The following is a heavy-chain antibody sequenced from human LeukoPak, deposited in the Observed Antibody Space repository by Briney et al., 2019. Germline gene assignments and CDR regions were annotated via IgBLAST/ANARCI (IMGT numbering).Heavy chain of an antibody. CDR2: IHPEGNEK. D-gene: IGHD1-1*01. V-gene: IGHV3-7*04. J-gene: IGHJ4*02. CDR3: ARGDDFSGDH. Sequence: GGSLRLSCAVSGFTFSNFWMSWVRQAPGRGLEWVANIHPEGNEKYHVESVRGRFTISRDNAKNSLFLQMNGLRVEDTAVYYCARGDDFSGDHWGQGTLVTVSS. CDR1: GFTFSNFW.